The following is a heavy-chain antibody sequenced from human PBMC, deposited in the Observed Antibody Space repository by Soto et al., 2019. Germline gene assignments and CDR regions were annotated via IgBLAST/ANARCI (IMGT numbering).Heavy chain of an antibody. V-gene: IGHV3-23*01. CDR3: AKRSSSSTFDY. CDR2: ISGSDDST. D-gene: IGHD6-6*01. J-gene: IGHJ4*02. Sequence: EVQLLESGGGLVQPGESLRLSCAASGFTFSSYAMSWVRQAPGKGLEWVSVISGSDDSTYYAGSVKGRFTISRDNTKNKLYLQMNSLRAEDTAVYYCAKRSSSSTFDYWGQGTLVTVSS. CDR1: GFTFSSYA.